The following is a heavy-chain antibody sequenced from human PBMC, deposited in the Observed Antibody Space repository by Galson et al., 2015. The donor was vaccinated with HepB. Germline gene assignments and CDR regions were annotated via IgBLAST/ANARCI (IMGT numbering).Heavy chain of an antibody. D-gene: IGHD1-26*01. J-gene: IGHJ3*02. CDR2: IDWDDDK. Sequence: PALVKPTQTLTLTCTFSGFSLSTSGMCVSWIRQPPGKALEWLARIDWDDDKYYSTSLETRLTISKDTSKNQVVLTMTNMDPVDTATYYCARMSVSLGRAFDIWGQGTMVTVSS. CDR1: GFSLSTSGMC. V-gene: IGHV2-70*11. CDR3: ARMSVSLGRAFDI.